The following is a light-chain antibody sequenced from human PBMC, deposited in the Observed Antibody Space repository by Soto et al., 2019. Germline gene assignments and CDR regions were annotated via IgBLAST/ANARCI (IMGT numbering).Light chain of an antibody. CDR1: QRVSSNY. CDR2: GAS. Sequence: EIVLTQSPGTLSLSPGERATLSCRASQRVSSNYLSWYQQKRGQAPRLLIYGASSTATGIPTRFSGSGSGTEFTLTISSLEPEDFAVYYCQQYDNSPLTFGQGIKVEI. J-gene: IGKJ1*01. V-gene: IGKV3-20*01. CDR3: QQYDNSPLT.